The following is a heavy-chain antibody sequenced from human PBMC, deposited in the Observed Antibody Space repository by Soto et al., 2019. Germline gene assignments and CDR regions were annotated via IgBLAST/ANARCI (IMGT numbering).Heavy chain of an antibody. CDR2: TYYRSEWYN. CDR3: AREEGYSSGWYSGDAFDI. Sequence: LTCAISGDSVSSNSAAWNWIRQSRSRGREWLARTYYRSEWYNDYAVSVKSRITINPDTSKNQFSLQLNSVTPEDTAVYYCAREEGYSSGWYSGDAFDIWGQGTMVTVSS. D-gene: IGHD6-19*01. J-gene: IGHJ3*02. CDR1: GDSVSSNSAA. V-gene: IGHV6-1*01.